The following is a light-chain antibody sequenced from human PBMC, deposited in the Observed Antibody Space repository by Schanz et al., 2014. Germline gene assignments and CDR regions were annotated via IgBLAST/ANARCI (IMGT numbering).Light chain of an antibody. Sequence: EIVMTQSPGTLSVSPGEGATLSCKGSQSVSSNLAWYQQKLGQAPRLLIYSASTRATGIPARFSGSGSGTDFTLTISSRQSEDLAVYYCQQHGRTYAPGTKVEIK. J-gene: IGKJ1*01. CDR3: QQHGRT. CDR2: SAS. V-gene: IGKV3-15*01. CDR1: QSVSSN.